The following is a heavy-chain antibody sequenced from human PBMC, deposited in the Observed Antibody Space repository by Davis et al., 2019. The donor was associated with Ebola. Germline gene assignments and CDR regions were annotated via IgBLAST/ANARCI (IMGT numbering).Heavy chain of an antibody. V-gene: IGHV3-74*01. CDR2: INTDGSTT. CDR3: AIDGAGLSLVRGTLTFHNWLDP. CDR1: GFTFSSYA. Sequence: PGGSLRLSCEASGFTFSSYAMSWVRQAPGKGLVWVSRINTDGSTTNYADSVRGRFTITRDNSNDKVFLQMNRLRVEDTAIYYCAIDGAGLSLVRGTLTFHNWLDPWGQGTLVTVS. J-gene: IGHJ5*01. D-gene: IGHD3-10*01.